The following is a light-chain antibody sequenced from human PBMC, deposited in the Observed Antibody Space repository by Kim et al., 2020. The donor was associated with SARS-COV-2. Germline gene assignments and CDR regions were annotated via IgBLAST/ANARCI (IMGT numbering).Light chain of an antibody. CDR1: SSDLGDYNY. CDR2: DVT. Sequence: QSALTQPASVSGSPGQSITISCTGTSSDLGDYNYVSWYQQHPGKAPKLMIYDVTKRPSGVPNRFSGSKSGNTASLTISGLQAEDEADYFCSSYTRSSTCVFGGGTQLTVL. CDR3: SSYTRSSTCV. V-gene: IGLV2-14*01. J-gene: IGLJ2*01.